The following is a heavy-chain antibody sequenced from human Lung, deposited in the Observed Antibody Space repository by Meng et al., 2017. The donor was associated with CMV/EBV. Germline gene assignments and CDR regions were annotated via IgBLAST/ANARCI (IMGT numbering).Heavy chain of an antibody. CDR3: AGDSGSRNIDD. Sequence: AXVXVSCKASGYTFTSYYMHWVRQAPGQGLEWMGIINPSGGTTSYAQKFQGRVTMTRDTSTSTVYMELSSMRSEDMAVDYCAGDSGSRNIDDWGQGTLVSVSS. D-gene: IGHD1-26*01. CDR2: INPSGGTT. CDR1: GYTFTSYY. V-gene: IGHV1-46*01. J-gene: IGHJ4*02.